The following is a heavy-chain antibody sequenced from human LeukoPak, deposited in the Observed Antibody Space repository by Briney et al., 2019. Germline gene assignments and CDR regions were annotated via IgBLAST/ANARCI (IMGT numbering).Heavy chain of an antibody. Sequence: ASVKVSCKASGYTFTGYYMHWVRRAPGRGLEWMGWSSPNSGGPNYAQRFQGRVAMTRDTSISTTYMELTRLTSDDTAVYYCASNTVTTGPYYYGMDVWGQGTTVTVSS. D-gene: IGHD4-17*01. CDR3: ASNTVTTGPYYYGMDV. CDR2: SSPNSGGP. V-gene: IGHV1-2*02. CDR1: GYTFTGYY. J-gene: IGHJ6*02.